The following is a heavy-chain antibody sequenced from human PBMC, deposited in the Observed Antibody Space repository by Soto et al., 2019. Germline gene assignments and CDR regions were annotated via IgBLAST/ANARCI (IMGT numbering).Heavy chain of an antibody. CDR1: GYSFTSYW. Sequence: PGESLKISCKGSGYSFTSYWITWVRQMPGKGLEWRGRIDPSDSYTNYSPSFHGHITISADKSISTAYLQWSSLKASDTSMYYCARGLAGVVTHELYYYYYGMDVWGQGTTVTVSS. J-gene: IGHJ6*02. CDR2: IDPSDSYT. CDR3: ARGLAGVVTHELYYYYYGMDV. D-gene: IGHD3-3*01. V-gene: IGHV5-10-1*01.